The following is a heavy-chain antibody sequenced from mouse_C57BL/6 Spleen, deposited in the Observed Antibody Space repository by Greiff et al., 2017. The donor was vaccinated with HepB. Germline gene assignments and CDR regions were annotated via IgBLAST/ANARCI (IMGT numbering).Heavy chain of an antibody. CDR2: INPSTGGT. D-gene: IGHD2-5*01. CDR1: GYSFTGYY. J-gene: IGHJ2*01. Sequence: SGPELVKPGASVKISCKASGYSFTGYYMNWVKQSPEKSLEWIGEINPSTGGTTYNQKFKAKATLTVDKSSSTAYMQLKSLTSEDSAVYYCARVYSNYDVDYWGQGTTLTVSS. V-gene: IGHV1-42*01. CDR3: ARVYSNYDVDY.